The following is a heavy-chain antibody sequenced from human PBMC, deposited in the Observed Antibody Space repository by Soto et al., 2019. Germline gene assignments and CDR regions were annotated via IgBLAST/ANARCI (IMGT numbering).Heavy chain of an antibody. CDR1: GLTFRNYP. D-gene: IGHD2-15*01. CDR2: ISGSGGTT. J-gene: IGHJ3*02. Sequence: EVQLLESGGGLEQPGGSLRLSCIASGLTFRNYPMSWVRQVPGKGLEWVAGISGSGGTTYYADSVKGRFTISRDNFKDTVFLQLNSLRVEDTAVYYCVNISKSRPDVVNDVCDIWDQGTIVSVSS. CDR3: VNISKSRPDVVNDVCDI. V-gene: IGHV3-23*01.